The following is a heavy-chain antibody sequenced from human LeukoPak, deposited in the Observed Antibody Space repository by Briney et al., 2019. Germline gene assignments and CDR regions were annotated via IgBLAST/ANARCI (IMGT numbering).Heavy chain of an antibody. CDR1: GYTFSSYD. D-gene: IGHD3-10*01. V-gene: IGHV1-8*01. CDR3: ARRNYGSPRWFDP. J-gene: IGHJ5*02. Sequence: ASVKVSCKASGYTFSSYDINWVRQATGQGLEWMGWMNPDSGNTGYAQKFQGRVTMTRNTSISTAYMELSSLRSEDTAVYYCARRNYGSPRWFDPWGQGTLVTVSS. CDR2: MNPDSGNT.